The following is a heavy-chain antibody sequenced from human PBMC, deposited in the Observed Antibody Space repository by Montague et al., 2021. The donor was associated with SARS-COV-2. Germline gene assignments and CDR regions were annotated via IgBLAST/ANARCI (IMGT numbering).Heavy chain of an antibody. V-gene: IGHV4-59*08. CDR1: GGSISSSY. Sequence: SETLSLTCSVSGGSISSSYWSWIRQPPGKGLEWIGYIYHYGSAKCNPSLKSRVTISVDTSKNQFSLKLSSVTAVDTAVYYCARPANWDWYYFDYWGQGTLVTVSS. CDR2: IYHYGSA. D-gene: IGHD7-27*01. CDR3: ARPANWDWYYFDY. J-gene: IGHJ4*02.